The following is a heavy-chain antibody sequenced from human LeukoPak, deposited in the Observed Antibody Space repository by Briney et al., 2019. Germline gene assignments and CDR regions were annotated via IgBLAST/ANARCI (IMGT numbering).Heavy chain of an antibody. J-gene: IGHJ4*02. CDR3: VKDQGQVYGYFDS. CDR1: GFTFSNYG. V-gene: IGHV3-30*02. D-gene: IGHD6-6*01. Sequence: GGSLRLSCAASGFTFSNYGMHWVRKAPGKGLEWVAFVYYDGRNKFYAASVKGRFTISRDNSRNSLYIQMNSLRTEDSAVYYCVKDQGQVYGYFDSWGQGTLVTVPS. CDR2: VYYDGRNK.